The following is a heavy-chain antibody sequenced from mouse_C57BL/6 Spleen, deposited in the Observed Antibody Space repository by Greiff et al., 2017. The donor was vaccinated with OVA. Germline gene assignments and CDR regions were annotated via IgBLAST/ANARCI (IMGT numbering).Heavy chain of an antibody. CDR2: INPNNGGT. D-gene: IGHD4-1*01. CDR1: GYTFTDYN. J-gene: IGHJ4*01. V-gene: IGHV1-22*01. Sequence: EVQLQESGPELVKPGASVKMSCKASGYTFTDYNMHWVKQSHGKSLEWIGYINPNNGGTSYNQKFKGKATLTVNKSSSTAYMELRSLTSEDSAVYYCARPANWDSYYAMDYWGQGTSVTVSS. CDR3: ARPANWDSYYAMDY.